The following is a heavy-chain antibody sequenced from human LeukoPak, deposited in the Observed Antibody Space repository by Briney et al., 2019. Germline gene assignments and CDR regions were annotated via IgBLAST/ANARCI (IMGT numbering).Heavy chain of an antibody. Sequence: GGSLRLSCAASGFTFVDYAMHWVRQAPGKGLEWVSLISGDGGSTYYADSVKGRFTISRDNSKNSLYLQMNSLRTEDTALYYCAKDYRSYGYLDYWGQGTLVTVSS. V-gene: IGHV3-43*02. CDR3: AKDYRSYGYLDY. D-gene: IGHD5-18*01. J-gene: IGHJ4*02. CDR1: GFTFVDYA. CDR2: ISGDGGST.